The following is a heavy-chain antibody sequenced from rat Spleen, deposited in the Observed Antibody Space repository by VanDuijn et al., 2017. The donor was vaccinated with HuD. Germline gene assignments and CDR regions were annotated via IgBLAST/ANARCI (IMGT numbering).Heavy chain of an antibody. Sequence: EVQLVESGGGLVQPGRSLKLSCAASGFTFSDYTMAWVRQAPKKGLEGVAAIIYDGSNNYYRDSVKGRFTISRDNAKNTLYLQMDSLRSEDTATYFCARLGGLRNWFAYWGQGTLVTVSS. CDR3: ARLGGLRNWFAY. V-gene: IGHV5-17*01. CDR2: IIYDGSNN. D-gene: IGHD4-3*01. J-gene: IGHJ3*01. CDR1: GFTFSDYT.